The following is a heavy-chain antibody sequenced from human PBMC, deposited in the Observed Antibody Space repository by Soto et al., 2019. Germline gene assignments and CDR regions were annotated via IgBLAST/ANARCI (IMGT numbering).Heavy chain of an antibody. CDR1: GFTFSSYS. V-gene: IGHV3-48*01. Sequence: EVQLVESGGGLVQPGGSLRLSCAASGFTFSSYSMNWVRQAPGKGLEWVSYISSSSSTIYYADSVKGRFTISRDNAKNSLYLQMNSLRGEDTAVYYCARPEYSSSSYGMDVWSQGTTVNVSS. CDR2: ISSSSSTI. CDR3: ARPEYSSSSYGMDV. D-gene: IGHD6-6*01. J-gene: IGHJ6*02.